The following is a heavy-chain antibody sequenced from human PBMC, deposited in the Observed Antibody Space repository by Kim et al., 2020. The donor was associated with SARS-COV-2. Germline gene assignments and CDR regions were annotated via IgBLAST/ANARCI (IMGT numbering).Heavy chain of an antibody. V-gene: IGHV3-23*01. J-gene: IGHJ6*02. CDR3: AKEAHRGVMDD. Sequence: RTYYGDSVKSRFTISRDNSKNTLDLQMDSLRPEDTAVYYCAKEAHRGVMDDWGQGTTVTVSS. D-gene: IGHD3-16*01. CDR2: RT.